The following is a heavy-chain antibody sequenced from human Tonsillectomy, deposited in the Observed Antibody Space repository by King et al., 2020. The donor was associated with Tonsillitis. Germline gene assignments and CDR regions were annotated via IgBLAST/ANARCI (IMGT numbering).Heavy chain of an antibody. CDR2: ISYDGSIK. D-gene: IGHD1-26*01. V-gene: IGHV3-30*18. CDR1: GFTFSSYG. J-gene: IGHJ3*02. CDR3: AKGSLGGRWDAFDI. Sequence: VQLVESGGGVVQPGRSLRLSCAASGFTFSSYGMHWVRQAPGKGLEWVAVISYDGSIKYYADSVKGRFTISRDNSKNTLYLQMNSLRAEDTAVYYCAKGSLGGRWDAFDIWGQGTMVTVSS.